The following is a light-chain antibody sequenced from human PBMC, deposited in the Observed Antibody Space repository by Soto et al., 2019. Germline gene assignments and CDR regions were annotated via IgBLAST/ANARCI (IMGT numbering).Light chain of an antibody. J-gene: IGKJ1*01. V-gene: IGKV3-20*01. CDR3: QQYGSSPTWT. Sequence: VLTQSPGPLSLSPGERATLSCSASQSVSSNYLAWYQQKPGQAPRLLIYGASTRATGIPDRFSGSGSGTDFTLTISRLEPEDYAVYYCQQYGSSPTWTFGQGTKVEIK. CDR2: GAS. CDR1: QSVSSNY.